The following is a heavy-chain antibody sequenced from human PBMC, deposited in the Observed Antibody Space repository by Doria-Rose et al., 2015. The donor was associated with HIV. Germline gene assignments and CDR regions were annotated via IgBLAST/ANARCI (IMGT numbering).Heavy chain of an antibody. CDR3: ARMGSYRELDY. CDR1: GASVSSCGYY. D-gene: IGHD3-3*01. V-gene: IGHV4-31*03. J-gene: IGHJ4*02. Sequence: VQLGESGPGLVKPSETLSLTCSVSGASVSSCGYYWNWIRQVPGKGLESLGYTYYTGTSDYSPSLKSRLNMAVDTSKNQFSLKLSFVTVVDTAVYYCARMGSYRELDYWGQGALVTVSA. CDR2: TYYTGTS.